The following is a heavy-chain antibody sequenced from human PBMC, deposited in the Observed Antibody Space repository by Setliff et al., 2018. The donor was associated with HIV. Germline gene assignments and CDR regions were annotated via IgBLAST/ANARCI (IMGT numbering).Heavy chain of an antibody. Sequence: SVKVSCKASGGTFSSYAISWVRQAPGQGLEWMGGIIPIFGTANYAQKFQGRVTMTRDASTSTVYMELSSLRSEDTAVYYCARNPRIAVAGTDYYYYMDVWGKGTTVTVS. J-gene: IGHJ6*03. V-gene: IGHV1-69*05. CDR2: IIPIFGTA. CDR1: GGTFSSYA. CDR3: ARNPRIAVAGTDYYYYMDV. D-gene: IGHD6-19*01.